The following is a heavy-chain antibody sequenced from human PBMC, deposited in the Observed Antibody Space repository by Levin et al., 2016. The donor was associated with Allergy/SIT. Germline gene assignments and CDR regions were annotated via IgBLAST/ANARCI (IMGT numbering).Heavy chain of an antibody. CDR2: ISYDGTKK. Sequence: GGSLRLPCATSGFTLSSHAMHWVRQAPGKGLEWASAISYDGTKKYYVDSVKGRFTISRDTSKNTLYLQMDNLRAEDTAVYYCAKDASSSQSDYYNMDVWGKGTTVTVSS. CDR1: GFTLSSHA. V-gene: IGHV3-30*04. J-gene: IGHJ6*03. D-gene: IGHD2-2*01. CDR3: AKDASSSQSDYYNMDV.